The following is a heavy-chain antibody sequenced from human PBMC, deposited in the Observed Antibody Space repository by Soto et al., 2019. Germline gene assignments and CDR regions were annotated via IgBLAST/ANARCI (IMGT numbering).Heavy chain of an antibody. Sequence: PGGSLRLSCAASGFTFSSYSMNWVRQAPGKGLEWVSSISSSSYIYYADSVKGRFTISRDNAKNSLYLQMNSLRAEDTAVYYCAREHNHCSSTSCYLDYWGQGTLVTVSS. CDR3: AREHNHCSSTSCYLDY. V-gene: IGHV3-21*01. J-gene: IGHJ4*02. D-gene: IGHD2-2*01. CDR2: ISSSSYI. CDR1: GFTFSSYS.